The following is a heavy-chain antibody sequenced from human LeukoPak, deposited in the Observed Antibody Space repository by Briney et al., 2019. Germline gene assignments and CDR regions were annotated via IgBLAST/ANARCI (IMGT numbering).Heavy chain of an antibody. Sequence: PGGSLRLSCAASGFTFNTYSMNWVRQAPGKGLEWVGRTRNKANSYTTDYAASVKGRFTISRDNAKNSLYMQMESLRDEDTAIYYCARDTLEYSNSPDALDIWGQGTMVTVSS. D-gene: IGHD4-23*01. CDR3: ARDTLEYSNSPDALDI. CDR1: GFTFNTYS. J-gene: IGHJ3*02. CDR2: TRNKANSYTT. V-gene: IGHV3-72*01.